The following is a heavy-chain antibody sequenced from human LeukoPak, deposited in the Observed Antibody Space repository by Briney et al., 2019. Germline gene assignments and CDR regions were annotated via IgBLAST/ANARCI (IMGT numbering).Heavy chain of an antibody. J-gene: IGHJ6*02. Sequence: PSETLSLTCAVYGGSFSGYYWSWIRQPPGKGLEWIGEINHSGSTNYNPSLKSRVTISVDTSKNQFSLKLSSVTAADTAVYYCARGLYSSGWYGYYYGMDVWGQGTTVTVSS. D-gene: IGHD6-19*01. CDR3: ARGLYSSGWYGYYYGMDV. V-gene: IGHV4-34*01. CDR1: GGSFSGYY. CDR2: INHSGST.